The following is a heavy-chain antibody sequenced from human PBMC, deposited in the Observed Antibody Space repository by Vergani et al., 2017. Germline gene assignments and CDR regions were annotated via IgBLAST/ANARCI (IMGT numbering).Heavy chain of an antibody. J-gene: IGHJ4*02. Sequence: QVQLVQSGAEVKKPGSSVKVSCKASGGTFSSYAISWVRQAPGQGLEWMGRSIPILGTANYAQKFQGRVTITADESTSTAYMELSSLRSEDTAVYYCARAADPYYYDSSGYPFDYWGQGTLVTVSS. CDR3: ARAADPYYYDSSGYPFDY. CDR2: SIPILGTA. D-gene: IGHD3-22*01. V-gene: IGHV1-69*11. CDR1: GGTFSSYA.